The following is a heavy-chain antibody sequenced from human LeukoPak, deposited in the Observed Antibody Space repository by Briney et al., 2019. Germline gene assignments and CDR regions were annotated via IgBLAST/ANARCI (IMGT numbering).Heavy chain of an antibody. J-gene: IGHJ5*02. D-gene: IGHD2-15*01. Sequence: GGSLRLSCAASGITVSSNYMSWVRQAPGKGLEWVSVIYSGGSTYYADSVKGRFTISRDNSKNTLYLQMKSLRAEDTAVYYCARVIGATWFDPRGQGTLVTVSS. CDR2: IYSGGST. V-gene: IGHV3-66*01. CDR1: GITVSSNY. CDR3: ARVIGATWFDP.